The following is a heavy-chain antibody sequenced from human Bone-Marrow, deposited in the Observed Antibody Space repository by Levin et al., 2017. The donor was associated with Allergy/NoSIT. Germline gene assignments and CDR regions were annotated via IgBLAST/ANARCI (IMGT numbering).Heavy chain of an antibody. CDR3: ARDRDGYNDWFDP. J-gene: IGHJ5*02. Sequence: SVKVSCKSSGYTFRNFGIGWVRQAPGQGPEWMGNIIPMFGTTTYAEKFQDRFTITADESTNTAHMELRSLTSEDTAVYYCARDRDGYNDWFDPWGQGTLVTVSS. V-gene: IGHV1-69*13. D-gene: IGHD5-24*01. CDR1: GYTFRNFG. CDR2: IIPMFGTT.